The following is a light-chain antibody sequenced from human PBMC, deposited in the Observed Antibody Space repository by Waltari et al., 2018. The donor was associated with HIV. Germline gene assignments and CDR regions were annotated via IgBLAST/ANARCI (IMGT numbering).Light chain of an antibody. Sequence: DMQMTQSPSSLSASVRDRVTITCRERPTYSNYLNWYQQKPGKAPKFLIYSASSLQSGVPSRFNGSGSGTDFTLTINDLQPEDFTTYYCQQSYQIPLTFGQGTQVEVK. CDR3: QQSYQIPLT. V-gene: IGKV1-39*01. J-gene: IGKJ1*01. CDR1: PTYSNY. CDR2: SAS.